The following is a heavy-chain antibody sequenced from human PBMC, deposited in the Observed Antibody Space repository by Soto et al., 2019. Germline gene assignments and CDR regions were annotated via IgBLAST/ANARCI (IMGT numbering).Heavy chain of an antibody. D-gene: IGHD6-19*01. Sequence: SETLSRACSDSGGSITSYYWSWLRQPPGKVLEWIGYIYYSGSTNYNPSLKSRVTISVDTSKNQFSLKLSSMTAADTAVYYCARDAYSSGYYSFDYWGQGALVTVSS. CDR1: GGSITSYY. V-gene: IGHV4-59*01. CDR2: IYYSGST. CDR3: ARDAYSSGYYSFDY. J-gene: IGHJ4*02.